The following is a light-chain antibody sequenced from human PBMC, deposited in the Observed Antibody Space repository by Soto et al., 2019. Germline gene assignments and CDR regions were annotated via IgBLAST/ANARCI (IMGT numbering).Light chain of an antibody. V-gene: IGLV2-8*01. Sequence: QSVLTQPPSASGSPGQSVTISCTGTSSDVGSYNYVSWYQQHPGKAPKVIIYEVSKRPSGVPDRFSASKSGNTASLTVSGLQDEDQYDYHCNSYAGSNNVVFGGGTKLTVL. CDR3: NSYAGSNNVV. CDR2: EVS. J-gene: IGLJ2*01. CDR1: SSDVGSYNY.